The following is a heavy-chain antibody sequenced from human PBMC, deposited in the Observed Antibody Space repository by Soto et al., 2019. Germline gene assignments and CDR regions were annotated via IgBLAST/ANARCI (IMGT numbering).Heavy chain of an antibody. CDR2: ISAYNGNT. CDR3: ARVEMATTNDAFDI. V-gene: IGHV1-18*01. D-gene: IGHD5-12*01. CDR1: GYTFTIYG. J-gene: IGHJ3*02. Sequence: ASVKVSCKASGYTFTIYGISWVRQAPGQGPEWMGWISAYNGNTNYAQKLQGRVTMTTDTSTSTAYMELRSLRSDDTAVYYCARVEMATTNDAFDIWGQGTMVTVSS.